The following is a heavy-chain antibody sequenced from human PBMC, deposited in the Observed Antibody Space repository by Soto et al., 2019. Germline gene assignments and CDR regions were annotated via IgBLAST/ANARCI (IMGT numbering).Heavy chain of an antibody. V-gene: IGHV3-23*01. CDR1: GFTFSSYA. J-gene: IGHJ4*02. Sequence: SGGSLRLSCAASGFTFSSYAMSWVRQAPGKGLEWVSAISGSGGSTYYADSVKGRFTISRDNSKNTLCLQMNSLRAEDTAVYYCAKEHPPFGGSYPYFDYWGQGTLVTVSS. D-gene: IGHD1-26*01. CDR3: AKEHPPFGGSYPYFDY. CDR2: ISGSGGST.